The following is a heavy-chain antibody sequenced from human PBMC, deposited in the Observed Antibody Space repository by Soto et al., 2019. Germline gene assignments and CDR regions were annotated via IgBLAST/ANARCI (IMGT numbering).Heavy chain of an antibody. CDR1: GFPFSSYV. V-gene: IGHV3-23*01. Sequence: GGSLILSCAASGFPFSSYVMSWVRQAPGKGLEWVSGISGGGSNTFYADYVKGRFTISRDNSKNTLLLQMNSLGAEDTAVYYCAKDSNKYSSSLRGRYFDYWGQGIGVTVPQ. CDR2: ISGGGSNT. J-gene: IGHJ4*02. D-gene: IGHD4-4*01. CDR3: AKDSNKYSSSLRGRYFDY.